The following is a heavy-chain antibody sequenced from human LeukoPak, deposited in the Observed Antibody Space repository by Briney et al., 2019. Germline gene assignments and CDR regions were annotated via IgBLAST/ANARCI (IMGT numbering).Heavy chain of an antibody. D-gene: IGHD2-2*01. CDR3: ARAPGVVPAAAFDV. CDR2: ISYDGSNK. CDR1: GFTFSSYA. V-gene: IGHV3-30-3*01. J-gene: IGHJ6*04. Sequence: GGSLRLSCAASGFTFSSYAMHWVRQAPGKGLEWVAVISYDGSNKYYADSVKGRFTISRDNSKNTLYLQMNSLRAEDTAVYYCARAPGVVPAAAFDVWGKGTTVTVSS.